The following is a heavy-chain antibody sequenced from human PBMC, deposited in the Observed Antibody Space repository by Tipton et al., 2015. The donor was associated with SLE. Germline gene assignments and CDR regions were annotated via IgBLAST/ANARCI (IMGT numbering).Heavy chain of an antibody. V-gene: IGHV4-39*07. CDR2: VYYTGNT. Sequence: PGLVKPSETLSLTCIVSGDSISSSSYYWGWIRQPPGKGLEWVGTVYYTGNTFYNPSLKSRVTILVDTSKNQFSLNLNSVTAADTAVYFCVRHIIAASEGNWFDPWGPGTLVTVSS. CDR3: VRHIIAASEGNWFDP. D-gene: IGHD6-13*01. CDR1: GDSISSSSYY. J-gene: IGHJ5*02.